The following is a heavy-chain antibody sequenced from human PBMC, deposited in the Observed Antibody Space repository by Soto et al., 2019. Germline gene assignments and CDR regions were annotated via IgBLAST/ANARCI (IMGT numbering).Heavy chain of an antibody. CDR1: GGSISSYY. D-gene: IGHD7-27*01. J-gene: IGHJ3*02. Sequence: SETLSLTCTVSGGSISSYYWSWIRQPPGKGLEWIGCIYYSGCTNYNPSIKSRVTITVDTSTNQFSLKLSSGTAADTAVYYCARQRLGYDAFDIWGQGTMVTVSS. CDR2: IYYSGCT. V-gene: IGHV4-59*08. CDR3: ARQRLGYDAFDI.